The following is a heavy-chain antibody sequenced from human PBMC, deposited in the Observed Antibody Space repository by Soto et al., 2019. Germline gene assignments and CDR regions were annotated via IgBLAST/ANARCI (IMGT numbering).Heavy chain of an antibody. CDR2: IYHSGST. J-gene: IGHJ4*02. Sequence: PSETLSLTCAVSGGSISSGGYSWSWIRQPPGKGLEWIGYIYHSGSTYYNPSLKSRVTISVDRSKNQFSLKLSSVTAADTAVYYCARGRYDFWSGTIKYYFDYWGQGTLVTVSS. CDR3: ARGRYDFWSGTIKYYFDY. V-gene: IGHV4-30-2*01. CDR1: GGSISSGGYS. D-gene: IGHD3-3*01.